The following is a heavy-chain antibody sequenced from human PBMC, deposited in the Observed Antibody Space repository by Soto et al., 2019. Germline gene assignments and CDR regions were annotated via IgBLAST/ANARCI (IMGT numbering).Heavy chain of an antibody. CDR1: GGSISSHY. CDR3: ARVGATVTSQALGFDH. J-gene: IGHJ4*02. D-gene: IGHD4-17*01. Sequence: PSETLSLTCTVSGGSISSHYWSWVRQPPGKGLEWIGYLYYTGSTNYNASLKSQVTMSLDTSKNQFSLMLTSVTAADTAVYYCARVGATVTSQALGFDHWGQGMLVTVSS. V-gene: IGHV4-59*11. CDR2: LYYTGST.